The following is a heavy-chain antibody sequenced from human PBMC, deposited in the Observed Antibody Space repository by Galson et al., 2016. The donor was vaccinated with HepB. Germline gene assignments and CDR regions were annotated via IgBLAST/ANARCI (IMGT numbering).Heavy chain of an antibody. V-gene: IGHV4-39*01. J-gene: IGHJ3*02. CDR2: IYYSGTT. CDR1: GASISSSSYF. CDR3: ARPALRYLASVSHNPGENTFHI. D-gene: IGHD3-9*01. Sequence: SETLSLTCTVSGASISSSSYFWGWIRQTPGKGLDWIGSIYYSGTTYYNPSLKSRALISVDTSKTQFSLKLTSVTAAGTAVDYCARPALRYLASVSHNPGENTFHIWGQGTMVTVSS.